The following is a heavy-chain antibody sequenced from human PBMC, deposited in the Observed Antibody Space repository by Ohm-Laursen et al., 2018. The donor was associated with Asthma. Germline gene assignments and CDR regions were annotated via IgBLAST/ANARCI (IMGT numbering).Heavy chain of an antibody. D-gene: IGHD3-3*01. V-gene: IGHV3-30-3*01. CDR1: GFTFRSYA. Sequence: SLRLSCSASGFTFRSYAMHWVRQAPGKGLEWVAVGGSYYDGGLKYYADSVNGRFTVSRDDSKNTLYLQMNSLRPDDTAVYYCARDVMEWYLPAFDFWGQGTLVTVFS. J-gene: IGHJ4*02. CDR2: GGSYYDGGLK. CDR3: ARDVMEWYLPAFDF.